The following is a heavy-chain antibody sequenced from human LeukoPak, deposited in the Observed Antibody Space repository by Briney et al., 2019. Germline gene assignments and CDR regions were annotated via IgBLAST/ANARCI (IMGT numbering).Heavy chain of an antibody. V-gene: IGHV3-23*01. D-gene: IGHD6-13*01. J-gene: IGHJ4*02. CDR3: ARDIEAAGLFLDY. CDR2: ISGSGGST. Sequence: GGSLRLSCAASGFTFSSYAMSWVRQAPGKGLELVSAISGSGGSTYYTDSVKGRFTISRDNSKNTLYLQMNSLRAEDTAVYYCARDIEAAGLFLDYWGQGTLVTVSS. CDR1: GFTFSSYA.